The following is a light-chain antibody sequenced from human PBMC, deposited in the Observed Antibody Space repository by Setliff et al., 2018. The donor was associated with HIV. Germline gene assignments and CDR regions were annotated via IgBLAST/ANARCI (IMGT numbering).Light chain of an antibody. V-gene: IGLV2-23*02. CDR3: CSYAGRYTPYV. CDR1: SSDVGSYNL. Sequence: QSVLTQPAFVSGSPGQSITLSCTGTSSDVGSYNLVSWFQQHPGKAPKLIIYEVSKRPSGVSSRFSGSKSGNTASLTISGLQAEDEADYYCCSYAGRYTPYVFGTGTKVTVL. J-gene: IGLJ1*01. CDR2: EVS.